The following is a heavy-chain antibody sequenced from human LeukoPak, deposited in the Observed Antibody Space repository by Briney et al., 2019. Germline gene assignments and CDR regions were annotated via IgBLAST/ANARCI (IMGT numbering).Heavy chain of an antibody. J-gene: IGHJ4*02. CDR2: ISAYNGNT. CDR1: GYTFTSYG. D-gene: IGHD3-22*01. V-gene: IGHV1-18*01. Sequence: ASVKVSCKASGYTFTSYGISWVRQAPGQGLEWMGWISAYNGNTNYAQKLQGRVTMTTDTSTSTAYMELRSLRSDDTAVYYCARVPLYDSSGYFDYWGQGTLVTVSS. CDR3: ARVPLYDSSGYFDY.